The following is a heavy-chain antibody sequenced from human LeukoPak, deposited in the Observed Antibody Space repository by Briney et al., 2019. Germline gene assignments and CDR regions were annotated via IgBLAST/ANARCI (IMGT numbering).Heavy chain of an antibody. D-gene: IGHD3-16*01. CDR2: IGGPAET. V-gene: IGHV3-23*01. Sequence: GGSLRLSCAASGFSFDVHAMTWVRQAPGKGPEWVATIGGPAETFYADSVRGRFTISRDNSRYTLYRQRKRLRAEDSALYYCAKDWTSHNGVYDCLDFWGQGTPVTVSS. CDR1: GFSFDVHA. J-gene: IGHJ4*02. CDR3: AKDWTSHNGVYDCLDF.